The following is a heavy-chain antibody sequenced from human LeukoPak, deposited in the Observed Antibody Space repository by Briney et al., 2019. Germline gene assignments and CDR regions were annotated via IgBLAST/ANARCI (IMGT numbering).Heavy chain of an antibody. J-gene: IGHJ6*03. CDR3: ARDRPHYYYMDV. CDR2: IYYSVST. Sequence: PSETLSLTCTVSGVSISSSSYYWGWIRQPPGKGLEWIGSIYYSVSTYYNPSLKSRVTISVDTSKNQFSLKLSSVTAADTAVYYCARDRPHYYYMDVWGKGTTVTVSS. CDR1: GVSISSSSYY. V-gene: IGHV4-39*07.